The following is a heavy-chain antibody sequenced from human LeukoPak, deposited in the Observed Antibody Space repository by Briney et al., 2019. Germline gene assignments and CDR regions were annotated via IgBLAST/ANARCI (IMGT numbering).Heavy chain of an antibody. CDR1: GGTFSSYA. Sequence: SVKVSCKASGGTFSSYAISWVRQAPGQGLEWMGRIIPIFGIANYAQKFQGRVTITADKSTSTAYMELSSLRSEDTAVYYCASTCTSCYTSGGAWFDPWGQGTLVTVSS. J-gene: IGHJ5*02. CDR3: ASTCTSCYTSGGAWFDP. D-gene: IGHD2-2*02. V-gene: IGHV1-69*04. CDR2: IIPIFGIA.